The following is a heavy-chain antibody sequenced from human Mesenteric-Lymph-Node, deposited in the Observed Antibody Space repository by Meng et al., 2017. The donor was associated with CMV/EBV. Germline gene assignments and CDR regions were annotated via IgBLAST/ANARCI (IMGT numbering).Heavy chain of an antibody. CDR3: AKESGVLRFLEWLGAFDV. J-gene: IGHJ3*01. Sequence: GESLKISCAASGFTFSSYSMNWVRQAPGKGLEWVSYISSSGSTIYYADSVKGRFTISRDNSKNTLYLQLNSLRVEDTAVYYCAKESGVLRFLEWLGAFDVWGQGTMVTVSS. D-gene: IGHD3-3*01. CDR2: ISSSGSTI. CDR1: GFTFSSYS. V-gene: IGHV3-48*01.